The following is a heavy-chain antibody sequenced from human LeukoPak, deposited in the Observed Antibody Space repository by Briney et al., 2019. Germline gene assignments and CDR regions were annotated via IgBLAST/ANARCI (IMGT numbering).Heavy chain of an antibody. Sequence: PGGTLRLSCEASGFSFSSYGMSWVRQAPGEGLQWVSGFSASDGSRYYADSVKGRFTISRDNSKNTLYLQMNSLKTEDTAVYYCTTVGTYYYDSSGIFLDYWGQGTLVTVSS. CDR2: FSASDGSR. CDR3: TTVGTYYYDSSGIFLDY. D-gene: IGHD3-22*01. CDR1: GFSFSSYG. J-gene: IGHJ4*02. V-gene: IGHV3-23*01.